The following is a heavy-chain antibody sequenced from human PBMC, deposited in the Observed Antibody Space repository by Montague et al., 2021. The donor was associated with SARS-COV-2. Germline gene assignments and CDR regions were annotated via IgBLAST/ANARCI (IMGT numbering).Heavy chain of an antibody. CDR2: IYYSGST. J-gene: IGHJ5*02. V-gene: IGHV4-39*01. D-gene: IGHD1-7*01. Sequence: SETLSLTCTVSGGSVGSSHYYWAWIRQPPGKGLEWIGTIYYSGSTYYNPSPRSRVTIDVDASTNRFSLKLHSVTAADTAVYFCARGLYNWNYEHWFDTWGQGTRVTVSS. CDR3: ARGLYNWNYEHWFDT. CDR1: GGSVGSSHYY.